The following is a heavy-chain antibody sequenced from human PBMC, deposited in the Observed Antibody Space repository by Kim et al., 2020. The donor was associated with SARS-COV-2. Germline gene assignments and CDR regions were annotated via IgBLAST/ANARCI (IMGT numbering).Heavy chain of an antibody. CDR2: IYPGDSDT. D-gene: IGHD3-22*01. V-gene: IGHV5-51*01. J-gene: IGHJ4*02. CDR1: GYSFTSYW. CDR3: ARMAIWAGVVVVMKSLYYFDY. Sequence: GESLKISCKGSGYSFTSYWIGWVRQMPGKGLEWMGIIYPGDSDTRYSPSFQGQVTISADKSISTAYLQWSSLKASDTAMYYCARMAIWAGVVVVMKSLYYFDYWGQGTLVTVSS.